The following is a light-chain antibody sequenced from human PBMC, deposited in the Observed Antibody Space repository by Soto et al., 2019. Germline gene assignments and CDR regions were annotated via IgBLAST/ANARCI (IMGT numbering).Light chain of an antibody. J-gene: IGKJ5*01. CDR1: QSISRY. CDR2: DAS. CDR3: QQRSNWPPIT. V-gene: IGKV3-11*01. Sequence: EIVLTQSPATLSLSPGERATLSCRASQSISRYLAWYQQKPGQAPRLLIYDASNRATGIPARFSGGGSGTDFTLTISSLEPEDFAVYYCQQRSNWPPITFGQGTRLEIK.